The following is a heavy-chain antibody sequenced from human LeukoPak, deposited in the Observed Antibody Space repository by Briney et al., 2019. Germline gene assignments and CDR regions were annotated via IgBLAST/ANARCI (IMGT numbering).Heavy chain of an antibody. V-gene: IGHV4-39*01. CDR2: IYYNGRT. J-gene: IGHJ3*02. Sequence: SETLSLTCTVSGDSINNNNYYWGWIRQPPGKGLEWIGNIYYNGRTYYSPSLKSRGTISVDTSNNQFSLKLSSVTAADTAVYYCARITDRTIFGEIMHGFDIWGQGTPITVSS. CDR1: GDSINNNNYY. CDR3: ARITDRTIFGEIMHGFDI. D-gene: IGHD3-3*01.